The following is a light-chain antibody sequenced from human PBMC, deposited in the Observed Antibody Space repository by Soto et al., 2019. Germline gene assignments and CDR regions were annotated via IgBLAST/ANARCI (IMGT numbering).Light chain of an antibody. V-gene: IGKV1-39*01. CDR2: AAS. CDR1: QSISSW. CDR3: QQSYSTPRT. J-gene: IGKJ1*01. Sequence: DIQMAQSPSTLSASVGDRVPIPCRASQSISSWLAWYQQKPGKAPKLLIYAASSLQSGVPSRFSGSGSGTDFTLTISSLQPEDFATYYCQQSYSTPRTFGQGTKVDIK.